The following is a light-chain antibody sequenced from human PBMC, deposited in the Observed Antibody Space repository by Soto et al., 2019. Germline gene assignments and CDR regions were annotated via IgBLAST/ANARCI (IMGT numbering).Light chain of an antibody. CDR3: QQYYNWPPYS. Sequence: EIVMTQSPATLSVSPGESATLSCRASQSIGNNLAWYRQTPGQVPRLLIFDVSTRATGIPARFTASGSGTDFTLTITGLRSEDFAVYYCQQYYNWPPYSFGRGPRWISN. CDR2: DVS. CDR1: QSIGNN. J-gene: IGKJ2*01. V-gene: IGKV3-15*01.